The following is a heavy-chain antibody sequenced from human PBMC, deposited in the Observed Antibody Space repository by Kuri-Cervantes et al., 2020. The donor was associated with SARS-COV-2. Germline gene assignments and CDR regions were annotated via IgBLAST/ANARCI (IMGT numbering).Heavy chain of an antibody. CDR2: ISSSSSTI. D-gene: IGHD3-22*01. CDR1: GFTFSSYS. CDR3: AREGYYDSSGYFDY. J-gene: IGHJ4*02. V-gene: IGHV3-48*02. Sequence: GESLKISCAASGFTFSSYSMNWVRQAPGKGLEWVSYISSSSSTIYYADSVKGRFTISRDNAKNSLYLQTNSLRDEDTAVYYCAREGYYDSSGYFDYWGQGTLVTVSS.